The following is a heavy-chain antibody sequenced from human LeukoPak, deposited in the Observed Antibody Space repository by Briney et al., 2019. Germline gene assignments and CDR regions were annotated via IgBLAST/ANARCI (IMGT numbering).Heavy chain of an antibody. CDR3: ARRGYSGYDRYYFDY. V-gene: IGHV1-46*01. D-gene: IGHD5-12*01. CDR1: GYTLTELS. Sequence: ASVKVSCKVSGYTLTELSMHWVRQAPGQGLEWMGIINPSGGSTSYAQKFQGRVTMTRDTSTSTVYMELSSLRSEDTAVYYCARRGYSGYDRYYFDYWGQGTLVTVSS. J-gene: IGHJ4*02. CDR2: INPSGGST.